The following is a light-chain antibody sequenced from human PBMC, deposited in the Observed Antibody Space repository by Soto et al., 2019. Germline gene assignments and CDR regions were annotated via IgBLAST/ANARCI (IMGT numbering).Light chain of an antibody. CDR3: QQSYSTPRT. CDR1: KTIRSH. Sequence: AQSXSYLSAWGSDXXXXXGXASKTIRSHVNWYTQKXGEAPCLLIYAASXLQTGVPSRLSGHGSGTDFTLTISSLQPEDFATYYCQQSYSTPRTFGQGTKVDIK. CDR2: AAS. J-gene: IGKJ1*01. V-gene: IGKV1-39*01.